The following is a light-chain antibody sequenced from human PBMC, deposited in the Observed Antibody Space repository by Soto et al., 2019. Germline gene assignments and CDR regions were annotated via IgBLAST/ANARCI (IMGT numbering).Light chain of an antibody. J-gene: IGKJ1*01. CDR3: QQYGSSPRT. Sequence: EIVLTQSPGTLSLSPGERATLSCRASQTVSSISLAWYQQKPGQVPRRLIIGASTRAAGFPDRSSSSGSGTTVTLTISRLEPEDFAVYYCQQYGSSPRTFGQGTKVDIK. V-gene: IGKV3-20*01. CDR1: QTVSSIS. CDR2: GAS.